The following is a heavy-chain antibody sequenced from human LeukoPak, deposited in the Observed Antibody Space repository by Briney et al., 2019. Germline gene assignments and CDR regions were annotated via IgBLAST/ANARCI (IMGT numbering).Heavy chain of an antibody. Sequence: PSETLSLTCTVSGGSISSSSYYWGWIRQPPGKGLEWIGEINHSGGTNYNPSLKSRVTISVDTSKNQFSLKLSSVTAADTAVYYCARQHLAIPQNWFDPGAREPWSPSPQ. CDR2: INHSGGT. CDR3: ARQHLAIPQNWFDP. J-gene: IGHJ5*02. CDR1: GGSISSSSYY. D-gene: IGHD5-12*01. V-gene: IGHV4-39*01.